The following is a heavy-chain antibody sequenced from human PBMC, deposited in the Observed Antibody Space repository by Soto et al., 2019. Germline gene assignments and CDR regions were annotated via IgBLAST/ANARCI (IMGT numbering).Heavy chain of an antibody. CDR3: ARAGDYGELYRPLDY. D-gene: IGHD4-17*01. V-gene: IGHV4-59*01. Sequence: QVQLQESGPGLVKPSETLSLTCTVSGGSISSYYWSWIRQPPGKGLEWIGYIYYSGSTNYNPSLKSRVTISVDTSKNQFSLKLSSVTAADTAVYYCARAGDYGELYRPLDYWGQGTLVTVSS. CDR2: IYYSGST. J-gene: IGHJ4*02. CDR1: GGSISSYY.